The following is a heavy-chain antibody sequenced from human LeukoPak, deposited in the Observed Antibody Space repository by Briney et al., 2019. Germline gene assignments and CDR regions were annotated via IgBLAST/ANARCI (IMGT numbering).Heavy chain of an antibody. CDR3: ARERGSSSWMTFDY. J-gene: IGHJ4*02. Sequence: GGSLRLSCAASGFTFSSYSMNWVRQAPGKGLGWVSSISSSSSYIYYADSVKGRFTISRDNAKNSLYLQMNSLRAEDTAVYYCARERGSSSWMTFDYWGQGTLVTVSS. CDR2: ISSSSSYI. V-gene: IGHV3-21*01. CDR1: GFTFSSYS. D-gene: IGHD6-13*01.